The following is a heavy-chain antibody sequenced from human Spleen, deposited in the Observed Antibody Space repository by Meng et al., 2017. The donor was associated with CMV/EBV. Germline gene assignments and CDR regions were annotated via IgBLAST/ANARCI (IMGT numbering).Heavy chain of an antibody. D-gene: IGHD4-17*01. Sequence: GGSLRLSCAASGFTFSSYSMNWVRQAPGKGLEWVSSISSSSSYIYYADSVKGRFIISRDTPKNSVYLQMNSLRAEDTAVYYCVREDYGDYFFDTWGQGTLVTVSS. J-gene: IGHJ4*02. CDR1: GFTFSSYS. CDR2: ISSSSSYI. CDR3: VREDYGDYFFDT. V-gene: IGHV3-21*04.